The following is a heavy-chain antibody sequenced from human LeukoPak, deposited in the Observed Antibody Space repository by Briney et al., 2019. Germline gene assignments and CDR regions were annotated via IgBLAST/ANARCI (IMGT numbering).Heavy chain of an antibody. CDR1: GGTFSSYA. D-gene: IGHD2-2*02. Sequence: ASVKVSCKASGGTFSSYAISWVRQAPGQGLEWMGRIIPILGIANYAQKLQGRVTMTTDTSTSTAYMELRSLRSDDTAVYYRARDPVVVVPAAIKSRGPFDYWGQGTLVTVSS. V-gene: IGHV1-69*04. J-gene: IGHJ4*02. CDR2: IIPILGIA. CDR3: ARDPVVVVPAAIKSRGPFDY.